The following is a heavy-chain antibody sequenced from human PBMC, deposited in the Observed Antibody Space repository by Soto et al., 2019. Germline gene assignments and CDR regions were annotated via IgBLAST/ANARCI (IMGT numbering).Heavy chain of an antibody. CDR3: ARGLAYCGGDCYSNDYYYYGMDV. J-gene: IGHJ6*02. D-gene: IGHD2-21*02. CDR2: IYPGDSDT. V-gene: IGHV5-51*01. Sequence: GESLKISCKGSGYSFTSYWIGWVRQMPGKGLEWMGIIYPGDSDTRYSPSFQGQVTISADKSISTAYLQWSSLKASDTAMYYCARGLAYCGGDCYSNDYYYYGMDVWGQGTTVTVSS. CDR1: GYSFTSYW.